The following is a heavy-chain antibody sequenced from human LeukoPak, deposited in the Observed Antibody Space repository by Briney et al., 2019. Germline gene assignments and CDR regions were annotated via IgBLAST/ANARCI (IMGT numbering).Heavy chain of an antibody. CDR3: ARGPRYAYDSSALVLDS. J-gene: IGHJ4*02. V-gene: IGHV1-18*01. CDR2: ISAYNGLT. D-gene: IGHD3-22*01. Sequence: ASVKVSCKASGYTFNNYGVTWVRQAPGQGLEWMGRISAYNGLTNYARNLQDRVTMTTDTSTSTAYMELRPLRPSDTAVYYCARGPRYAYDSSALVLDSWGQGTLVTVSS. CDR1: GYTFNNYG.